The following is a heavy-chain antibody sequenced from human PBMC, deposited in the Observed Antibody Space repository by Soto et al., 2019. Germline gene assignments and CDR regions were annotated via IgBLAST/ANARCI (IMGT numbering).Heavy chain of an antibody. Sequence: SETLSLTCTVSGGSISSYYWSWIRQPPGKGLEWIGYIYYSGSTNYNPSLKSRVTISVDTSKNQFSLKLSSVTAADTAVYYCATRFSGYDSSGYYPFDYWGQGTLVTVSS. CDR3: ATRFSGYDSSGYYPFDY. CDR1: GGSISSYY. D-gene: IGHD3-22*01. CDR2: IYYSGST. V-gene: IGHV4-59*01. J-gene: IGHJ4*02.